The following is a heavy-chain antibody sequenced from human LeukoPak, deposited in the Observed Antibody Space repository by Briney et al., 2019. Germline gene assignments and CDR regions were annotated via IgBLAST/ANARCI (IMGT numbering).Heavy chain of an antibody. J-gene: IGHJ4*02. CDR2: IYTNGGI. CDR1: GGSINDYY. V-gene: IGHV4-4*07. CDR3: ARHRSGDWFFLDY. D-gene: IGHD3-9*01. Sequence: SETLSLTCTVSGGSINDYYVSWIRQPAGKGLEWIGRIYTNGGINYNPSLKSRVTISLDKSKNQFSLNLNSVTAADTAVYYRARHRSGDWFFLDYWGQGTLVAVSS.